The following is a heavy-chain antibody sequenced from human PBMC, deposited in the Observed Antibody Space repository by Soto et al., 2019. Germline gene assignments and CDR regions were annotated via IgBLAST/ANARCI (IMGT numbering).Heavy chain of an antibody. D-gene: IGHD2-8*01. CDR2: INSDGSST. CDR1: GFAFSSYW. Sequence: PVGSLRLSCAASGFAFSSYWMPWVRQAPGKGGVWVTRINSDGSSTSYANPVKGRFTISRDNAKNTLYLQMNSLRAEDTAVYYCARDAPRYCTNGVCYDYWGQGTLVTVSS. V-gene: IGHV3-74*01. J-gene: IGHJ4*02. CDR3: ARDAPRYCTNGVCYDY.